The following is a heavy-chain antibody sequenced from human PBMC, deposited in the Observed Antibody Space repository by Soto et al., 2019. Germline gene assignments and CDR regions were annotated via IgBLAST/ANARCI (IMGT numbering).Heavy chain of an antibody. V-gene: IGHV3-15*01. Sequence: PGGSLRLSCAASGFTFSNAWMSWVRQAPGKGLEWVGRIKSKTDGGTTDYAAPVKGRFTISRDDSKNTLYLQMNSLKTEDTAVYYCTTAVDSGYVLFDYWGQGTLVTVSS. D-gene: IGHD5-12*01. J-gene: IGHJ4*02. CDR3: TTAVDSGYVLFDY. CDR1: GFTFSNAW. CDR2: IKSKTDGGTT.